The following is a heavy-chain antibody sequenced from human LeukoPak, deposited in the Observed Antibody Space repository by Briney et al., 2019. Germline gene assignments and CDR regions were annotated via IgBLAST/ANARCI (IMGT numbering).Heavy chain of an antibody. D-gene: IGHD3-10*01. J-gene: IGHJ6*02. CDR3: ASSKDGSGSYHYYYGMDV. V-gene: IGHV5-51*01. Sequence: GESLKISCKGSGYIFTSYWIGWVRQMPGKGLEWMGIIYPGDSDTRYSPSFQGQVTISADKSISTAYLQWSSLKASDTAMYYCASSKDGSGSYHYYYGMDVWGQGTTVTVSS. CDR1: GYIFTSYW. CDR2: IYPGDSDT.